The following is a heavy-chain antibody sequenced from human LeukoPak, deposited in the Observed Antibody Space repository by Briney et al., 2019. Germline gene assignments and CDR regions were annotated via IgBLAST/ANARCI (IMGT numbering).Heavy chain of an antibody. J-gene: IGHJ4*02. CDR1: GYTFTGYY. CDR2: INPNSGGT. Sequence: GASVKVSCKTSGYTFTGYYMHWVRQAPGQGLEWMGQINPNSGGTNYAQKFQGRVTMTRDTSISTAYMELSSQRSDDTAVYYCAGVRMGVPGNYFDYWGQGTLVTVSS. CDR3: AGVRMGVPGNYFDY. D-gene: IGHD1-26*01. V-gene: IGHV1-2*06.